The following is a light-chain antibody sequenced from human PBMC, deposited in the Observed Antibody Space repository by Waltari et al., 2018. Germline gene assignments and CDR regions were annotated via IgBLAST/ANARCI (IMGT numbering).Light chain of an antibody. Sequence: AIRMTQSPSSLSASTGDRVTITCRASQGISSYLPWYQQKPGKAPKLLIYAASTLQNGVPSRFSGSGSGTDFTLTISCLQSEDFATYYCQQYDSYPLFGQGTKLEIK. CDR3: QQYDSYPL. J-gene: IGKJ2*01. CDR1: QGISSY. CDR2: AAS. V-gene: IGKV1-8*01.